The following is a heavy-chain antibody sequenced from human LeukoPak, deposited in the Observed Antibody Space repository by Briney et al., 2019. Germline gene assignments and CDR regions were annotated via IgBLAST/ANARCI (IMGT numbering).Heavy chain of an antibody. V-gene: IGHV4-39*07. Sequence: SETLSLTCTASGGSIDSGRYFWSWIRQPPGKGLQWIGNIYYTGSTYYNLSLKSRLTISIYTSKNQFSLKLTSVTAADTAVYYCARVGTKIDSYESRVYYDAFDIWGQGTMVTVSS. J-gene: IGHJ3*02. D-gene: IGHD3-22*01. CDR2: IYYTGST. CDR1: GGSIDSGRYF. CDR3: ARVGTKIDSYESRVYYDAFDI.